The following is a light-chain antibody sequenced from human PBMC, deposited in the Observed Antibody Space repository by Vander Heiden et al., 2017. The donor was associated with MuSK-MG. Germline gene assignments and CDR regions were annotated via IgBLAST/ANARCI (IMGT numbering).Light chain of an antibody. CDR1: QSISTN. CDR3: QQYNNWPLT. CDR2: ETS. J-gene: IGKJ4*01. Sequence: EIVMTQSPATLSVSPGVRATLSCRASQSISTNLTWYQQKPGQAPRLLIYETSARATGIPARFSGSGSGTEFTLTISSLQSEDFAVFYCQQYNNWPLTFVGGTKVEIK. V-gene: IGKV3-15*01.